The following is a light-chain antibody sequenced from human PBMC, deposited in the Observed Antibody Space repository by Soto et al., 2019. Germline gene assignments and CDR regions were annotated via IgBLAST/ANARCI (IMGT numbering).Light chain of an antibody. CDR2: EVS. Sequence: QSVLSQPPCASGSPGQPVTISCTGASSAVGGYNYVSWYQQHPGKAPKLMIYEVSKRPSGVPDRFSGSKSGNTASLTVSGLQAKDEADYYCSSYAGSNILGAFGNGTKVTVL. V-gene: IGLV2-8*01. J-gene: IGLJ1*01. CDR3: SSYAGSNILGA. CDR1: SSAVGGYNY.